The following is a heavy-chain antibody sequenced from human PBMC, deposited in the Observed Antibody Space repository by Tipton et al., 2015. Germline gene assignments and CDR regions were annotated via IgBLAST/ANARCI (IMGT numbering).Heavy chain of an antibody. CDR3: ARGGSPIIEMAYHHYGLDV. CDR2: IYHSGTT. CDR1: GGSFYTYY. J-gene: IGHJ6*02. D-gene: IGHD5-24*01. V-gene: IGHV4-34*01. Sequence: TLSLTCSLSGGSFYTYYGTWIRQPPGQGLEWIGEIYHSGTTNYNPSLRVRFTISLSTSKNQLSLKVDYVTAADTAIYYCARGGSPIIEMAYHHYGLDVWGQGTTVTVSS.